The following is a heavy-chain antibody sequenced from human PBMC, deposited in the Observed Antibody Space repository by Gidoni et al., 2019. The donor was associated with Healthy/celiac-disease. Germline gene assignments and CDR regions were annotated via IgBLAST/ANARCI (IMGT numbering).Heavy chain of an antibody. J-gene: IGHJ4*02. V-gene: IGHV3-15*01. Sequence: EVQLVESGGGLVKPGGSLRLSCAASGFTFSNAWMSWVRQAPGKGLGWVGRIKSKTDGGTTDYAAPVKGRFTISRDDSKNTLYLQMNSLKTEDTAVYYCTTDPVFGSGWYLGVNWGQGTLVTVSS. CDR3: TTDPVFGSGWYLGVN. D-gene: IGHD6-19*01. CDR1: GFTFSNAW. CDR2: IKSKTDGGTT.